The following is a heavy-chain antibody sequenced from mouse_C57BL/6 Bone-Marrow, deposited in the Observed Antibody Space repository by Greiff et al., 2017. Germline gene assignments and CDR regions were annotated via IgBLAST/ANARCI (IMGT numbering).Heavy chain of an antibody. J-gene: IGHJ4*01. CDR3: ARDGPHYYAMDY. D-gene: IGHD2-3*01. Sequence: VQLQQPGAELVRPGTSVKLSCKASGYTFTSYWMHWVKQRPGQGLEWIGVIDPSDSYTNYNQKFKGKATLTVDTSSSTAYMQLSSLTSEYSAVYYCARDGPHYYAMDYWGQGTSVTVSS. CDR2: IDPSDSYT. V-gene: IGHV1-59*01. CDR1: GYTFTSYW.